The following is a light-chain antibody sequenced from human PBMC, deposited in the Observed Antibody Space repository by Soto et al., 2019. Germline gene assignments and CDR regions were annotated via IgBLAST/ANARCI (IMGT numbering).Light chain of an antibody. CDR3: QQYGRSKRWT. CDR2: VAS. V-gene: IGKV3-20*01. CDR1: QTITGTY. Sequence: EVVLTQFPGTLSLSPWERATLSCRASQTITGTYLAWYQQKPGQAPRLLIHVASTRATGIPDRFSGGGTGTDFNLNISRVEPEAFAMYYCQQYGRSKRWTFGQGTKVEVK. J-gene: IGKJ1*01.